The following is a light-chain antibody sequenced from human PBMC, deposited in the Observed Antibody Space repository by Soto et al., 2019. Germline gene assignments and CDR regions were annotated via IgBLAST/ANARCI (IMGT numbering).Light chain of an antibody. V-gene: IGLV2-14*03. J-gene: IGLJ2*01. Sequence: QSVLTQPASVSGSLGQSITLSCTGTRSDIGSRNSVSWYQHHPGKAPKLKTYDATIRPSGVSHRFSGSMSGNAACLTLSGLHAEDEADYSSAAYTAASTMVFGGGTKLTVL. CDR2: DAT. CDR1: RSDIGSRNS. CDR3: AAYTAASTMV.